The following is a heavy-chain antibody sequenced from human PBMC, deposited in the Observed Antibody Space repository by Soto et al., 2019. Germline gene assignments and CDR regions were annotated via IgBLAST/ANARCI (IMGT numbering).Heavy chain of an antibody. CDR3: ARGATFYCSSTSCYGAGANYYYYGMDV. CDR2: INHSGST. V-gene: IGHV4-34*01. Sequence: SETLSLTCAGYGGSFSGYYWSWIRQPPGKGLEWIGEINHSGSTNYNPSLKSRVTISVDTSKNQFSLKLSSVTAADTAVYYCARGATFYCSSTSCYGAGANYYYYGMDVWGQGTTVTV. D-gene: IGHD2-2*01. CDR1: GGSFSGYY. J-gene: IGHJ6*02.